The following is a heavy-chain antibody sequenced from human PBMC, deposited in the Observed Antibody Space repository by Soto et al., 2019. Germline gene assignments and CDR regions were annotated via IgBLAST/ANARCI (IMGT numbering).Heavy chain of an antibody. Sequence: QTLSLTCAISGDSVSSNTASWNWIRQSPSRGLEWLGRTYFRSKWYDDYAVSVKSRIIINPDTSNNQFSLQLNSVTPEDTAVYFCAKGDNLGPKTGYAFDPWGQGIMVTVS. J-gene: IGHJ5*02. CDR2: TYFRSKWYD. V-gene: IGHV6-1*01. D-gene: IGHD5-12*01. CDR1: GDSVSSNTAS. CDR3: AKGDNLGPKTGYAFDP.